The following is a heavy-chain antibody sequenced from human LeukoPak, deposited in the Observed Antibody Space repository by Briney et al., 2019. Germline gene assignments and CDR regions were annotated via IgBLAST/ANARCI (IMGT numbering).Heavy chain of an antibody. Sequence: GGSLRVSCAASGFSFSASSVNWVRQAPGKGLEWLAYIANDDDTTFYADSVTGRFTLSKDKAKNLVYLQMNSLRDDDTAVYYCAKIKGPSLSTCYMDVWGSGTTVTVSS. J-gene: IGHJ6*03. D-gene: IGHD2/OR15-2a*01. CDR2: IANDDDTT. V-gene: IGHV3-48*02. CDR1: GFSFSASS. CDR3: AKIKGPSLSTCYMDV.